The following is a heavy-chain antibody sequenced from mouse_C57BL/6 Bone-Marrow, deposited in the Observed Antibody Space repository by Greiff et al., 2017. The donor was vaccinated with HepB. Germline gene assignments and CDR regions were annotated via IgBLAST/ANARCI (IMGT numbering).Heavy chain of an antibody. D-gene: IGHD4-1*01. J-gene: IGHJ4*01. CDR1: GFSLTSYG. V-gene: IGHV2-6-1*01. CDR2: IWSDGST. CDR3: ARHGAPLGRGAMDY. Sequence: VQLQQSGPGLVAPSQSLSITCTVSGFSLTSYGVHWVRQPPGKGLEWLVVIWSDGSTTYNSALKSRLSISKDNSKSQVFIKMNSLQTDDTAMYYCARHGAPLGRGAMDYWGQGTSVTVSS.